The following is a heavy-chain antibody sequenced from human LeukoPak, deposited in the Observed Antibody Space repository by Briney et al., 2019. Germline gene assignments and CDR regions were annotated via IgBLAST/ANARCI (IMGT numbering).Heavy chain of an antibody. J-gene: IGHJ3*02. D-gene: IGHD3-22*01. V-gene: IGHV4-38-2*02. CDR1: SYSISSGYY. CDR3: ARDQYYYDRSGYYAFDI. Sequence: PSETLSLTCTVSSYSISSGYYWGWIRQPPGKGREWLGDIYHSGSTYYNPSLKSRVTILVDTSKNQFSLKLSSVTAADTAVYYCARDQYYYDRSGYYAFDIWGQGTMVTVSS. CDR2: IYHSGST.